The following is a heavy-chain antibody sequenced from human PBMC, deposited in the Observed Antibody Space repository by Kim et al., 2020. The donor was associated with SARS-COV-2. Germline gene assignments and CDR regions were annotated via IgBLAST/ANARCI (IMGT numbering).Heavy chain of an antibody. CDR3: AKFIVVVPAAMGPTAYFDL. CDR2: ISGSGGST. CDR1: VFTFSSYA. J-gene: IGHJ2*01. D-gene: IGHD2-2*01. Sequence: GGSLRLSCAASVFTFSSYAMSWVRQAPGKGLEWVSAISGSGGSTYYADSVKGRFTISRDNSKNTLYLQMNSLRAEDTAVYYCAKFIVVVPAAMGPTAYFDLWGRGTLVTVSS. V-gene: IGHV3-23*01.